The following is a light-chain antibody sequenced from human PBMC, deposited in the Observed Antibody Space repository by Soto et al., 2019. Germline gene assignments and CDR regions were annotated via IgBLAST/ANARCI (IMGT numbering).Light chain of an antibody. CDR2: GAS. V-gene: IGKV3-20*01. J-gene: IGKJ5*01. CDR1: QSVSSNY. Sequence: EIVLTQSPGTLSLSPGDRATLSCRASQSVSSNYLAWYQHKYGQAPRLLIYGASSRAAGIPDRFSGSGSGTDFTLTISRLEPEDFAVYYCQQYGSSPDTFGQGTRLEIK. CDR3: QQYGSSPDT.